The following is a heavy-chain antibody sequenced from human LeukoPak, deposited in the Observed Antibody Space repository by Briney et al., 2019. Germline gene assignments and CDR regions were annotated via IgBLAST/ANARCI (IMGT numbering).Heavy chain of an antibody. V-gene: IGHV1-69*05. D-gene: IGHD3-3*01. CDR1: GGTFSSYA. CDR3: AREIGDDLKRTHWFDP. J-gene: IGHJ5*02. CDR2: IIPIFGTA. Sequence: SVKVSCKASGGTFSSYAISWVRQAPGQGLEWMGGIIPIFGTANYAQKFQGRVTITTDESTSTAYMELSSLRSEDTAVYYCAREIGDDLKRTHWFDPWGQGTLVTVSS.